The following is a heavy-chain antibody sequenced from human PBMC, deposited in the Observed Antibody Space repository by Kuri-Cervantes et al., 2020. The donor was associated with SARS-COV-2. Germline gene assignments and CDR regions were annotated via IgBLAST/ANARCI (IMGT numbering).Heavy chain of an antibody. D-gene: IGHD3-10*01. J-gene: IGHJ4*02. CDR1: GLTFSNHN. Sequence: GGSLRLSCAASGLTFSNHNMNWVRQAPGKGLEWLSYISQSSDAIYYADSVKGRFTISTDNAKNSVYLQMNSLRAEDTAVYYCARDYGSGSPRFFDHWGQGTQVTVSS. V-gene: IGHV3-48*01. CDR2: ISQSSDAI. CDR3: ARDYGSGSPRFFDH.